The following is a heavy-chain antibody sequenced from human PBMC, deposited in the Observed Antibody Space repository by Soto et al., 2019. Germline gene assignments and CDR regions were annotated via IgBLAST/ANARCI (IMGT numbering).Heavy chain of an antibody. J-gene: IGHJ6*02. CDR1: GGSIRSYY. D-gene: IGHD1-26*01. Sequence: QVQLQESGPGLVKPSETLSLTCNVSGGSIRSYYWSWIRQPAGKALEWIGRIYTSGTTNYNPSLMSRATMLIDTSKNQFSLMLCSVTAADMAVYYCAREGASVFGMDVWGQVNTVTVAS. V-gene: IGHV4-4*07. CDR3: AREGASVFGMDV. CDR2: IYTSGTT.